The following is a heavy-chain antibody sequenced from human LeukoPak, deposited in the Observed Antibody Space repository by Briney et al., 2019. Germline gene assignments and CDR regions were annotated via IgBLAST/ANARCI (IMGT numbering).Heavy chain of an antibody. CDR2: IYSSGYT. D-gene: IGHD1/OR15-1a*01. CDR1: GGAIRSHY. CDR3: ARGEHSVDS. J-gene: IGHJ4*02. V-gene: IGHV4-4*07. Sequence: SETLSLTCTVSGGAIRSHYWNWIRQPAGKGLEWIGRIYSSGYTNDNPFLKSRITMSVDMSKDQFSLRLNSVTAADTAVYYCARGEHSVDSWGQGMLVTVSS.